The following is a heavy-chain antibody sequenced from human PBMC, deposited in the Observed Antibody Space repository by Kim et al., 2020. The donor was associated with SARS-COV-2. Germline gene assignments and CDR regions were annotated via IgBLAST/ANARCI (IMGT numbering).Heavy chain of an antibody. D-gene: IGHD3-22*01. J-gene: IGHJ4*02. CDR3: AIDYYDSSGKTPVFDY. Sequence: SVQGRFTIARDNAKNSLYLQMNSLRTEDTALYYCAIDYYDSSGKTPVFDYWGQGTLVTVSS. V-gene: IGHV3-9*01.